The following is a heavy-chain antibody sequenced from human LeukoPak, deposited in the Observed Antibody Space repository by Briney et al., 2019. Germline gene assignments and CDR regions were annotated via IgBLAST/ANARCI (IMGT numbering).Heavy chain of an antibody. CDR3: ARDFSVGPGIAAPTFDY. V-gene: IGHV1-24*01. J-gene: IGHJ4*02. Sequence: ASVKVSCKVSGYTLTELSMHWVRQAPGKGLEWMGGFDPEDGETIYAQKFQGRVTMTEDTSTDTAYMELSSLRSEDTAVYYCARDFSVGPGIAAPTFDYWGQGTLVTVSS. D-gene: IGHD6-6*01. CDR1: GYTLTELS. CDR2: FDPEDGET.